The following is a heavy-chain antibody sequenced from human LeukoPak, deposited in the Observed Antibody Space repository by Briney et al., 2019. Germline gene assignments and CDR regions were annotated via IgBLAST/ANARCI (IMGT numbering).Heavy chain of an antibody. V-gene: IGHV1-69*06. J-gene: IGHJ4*02. Sequence: SVKVSCKASGGTFSSYAISWVRQAPGQGLEWMGGIIPIFGTANYAQKFQGRVTITADKSTSTAYMELSSLRSEDTAVYYCARATGVWFGELLPIDYWGQGTLVTASS. CDR1: GGTFSSYA. D-gene: IGHD3-10*01. CDR3: ARATGVWFGELLPIDY. CDR2: IIPIFGTA.